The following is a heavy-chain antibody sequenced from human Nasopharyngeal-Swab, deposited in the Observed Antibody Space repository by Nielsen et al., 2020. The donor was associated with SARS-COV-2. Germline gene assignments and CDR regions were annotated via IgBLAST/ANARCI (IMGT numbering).Heavy chain of an antibody. Sequence: GSLRLSCAVYGGSFSGYYWSWIRQPPGKGLEWIGEINHSGSTNYNPSLKSRVTISVDTSKNQFSLKLSSVTAADTAVYYCAREGYSYGNNWFDPWGQGTLVTVSS. CDR1: GGSFSGYY. CDR2: INHSGST. V-gene: IGHV4-34*01. D-gene: IGHD5-18*01. CDR3: AREGYSYGNNWFDP. J-gene: IGHJ5*02.